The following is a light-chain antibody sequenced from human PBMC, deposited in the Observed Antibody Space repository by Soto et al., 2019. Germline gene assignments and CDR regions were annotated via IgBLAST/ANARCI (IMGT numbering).Light chain of an antibody. V-gene: IGLV3-21*02. CDR2: DDS. J-gene: IGLJ2*01. Sequence: SYVLTQPPSVSVAPGQTARITCEGNNIDSKSVHWYQQKPGQAPVLVVYDDSDRPSGIPERFSGSNSGNTATLTVGRVEAGDEADYFCQVWDDISDHLFGGGTQLTVL. CDR3: QVWDDISDHL. CDR1: NIDSKS.